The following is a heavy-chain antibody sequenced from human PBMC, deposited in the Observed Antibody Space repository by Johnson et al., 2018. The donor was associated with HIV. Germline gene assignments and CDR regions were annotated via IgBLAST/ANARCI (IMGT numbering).Heavy chain of an antibody. D-gene: IGHD1-26*01. CDR2: ISWDGGST. Sequence: QLVESGGGLVQPGRSLRLSCAASGFTFDDYTMHWVRQAPGKGLEWVSLISWDGGSTYYADSVKGRFTISRDNSKNSLYLQMNSLRTEDTALYYCAKDMGRYSGSYGNYDAFDIWCQGTMVTVSS. CDR1: GFTFDDYT. V-gene: IGHV3-43*01. CDR3: AKDMGRYSGSYGNYDAFDI. J-gene: IGHJ3*02.